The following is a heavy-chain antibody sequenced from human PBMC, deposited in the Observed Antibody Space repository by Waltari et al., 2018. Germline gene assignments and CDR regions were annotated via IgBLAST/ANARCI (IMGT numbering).Heavy chain of an antibody. V-gene: IGHV3-9*01. Sequence: EVQLVESGGGLVQPGRSLRLSCAVSGFNFDDYAMHWVRQAPGKGWGGVSGISWNSDKIGYADSVKGRFTISRDNAKNSLYLQMNSLRPEDTALYYCAKGHSGSYGLKDWGQGTLVTVSS. CDR3: AKGHSGSYGLKD. CDR2: ISWNSDKI. D-gene: IGHD1-26*01. CDR1: GFNFDDYA. J-gene: IGHJ4*02.